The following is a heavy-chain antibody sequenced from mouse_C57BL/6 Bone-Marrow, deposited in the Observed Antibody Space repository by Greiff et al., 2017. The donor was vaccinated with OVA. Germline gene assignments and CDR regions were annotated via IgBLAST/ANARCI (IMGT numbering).Heavy chain of an antibody. CDR1: EYEFPSHD. D-gene: IGHD2-4*01. V-gene: IGHV5-2*01. CDR2: INSDGGST. Sequence: EVQLVESGGGLVQPGESLKLSCESNEYEFPSHDMSWVRKTPEKRLELVAAINSDGGSTYYPDTMQRRFIISRDNTKKTLYLQMSSLRSEDTAVDYCARQRRLRRYFDYGGQGTTLTVSS. J-gene: IGHJ2*01. CDR3: ARQRRLRRYFDY.